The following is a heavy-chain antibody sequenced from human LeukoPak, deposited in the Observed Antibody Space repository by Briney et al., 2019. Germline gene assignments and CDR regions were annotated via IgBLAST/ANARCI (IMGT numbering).Heavy chain of an antibody. Sequence: LVHSCADTGLNVSSDGMHWVRQAQDRGLEWVAVISYDGSNKYYADSVKGRFTISRDNSKNTLYLQMNSLRPEDTAVYYCARGYNYGRFLDYWGQGTLVTVSS. J-gene: IGHJ4*02. CDR3: ARGYNYGRFLDY. D-gene: IGHD1-1*01. V-gene: IGHV3-30*03. CDR2: ISYDGSNK. CDR1: GLNVSSDG.